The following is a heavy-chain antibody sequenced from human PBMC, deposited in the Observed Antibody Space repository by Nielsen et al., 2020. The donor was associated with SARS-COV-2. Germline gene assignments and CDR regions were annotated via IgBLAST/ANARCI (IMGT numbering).Heavy chain of an antibody. D-gene: IGHD5-18*01. CDR3: ARGLARGYSYGAEYNWFDP. J-gene: IGHJ5*02. CDR2: IYYSGST. V-gene: IGHV4-59*13. Sequence: PGKGLEWIGYIYYSGSTNYNPSLKSRVTISVDTSKNQFSLKLSSVTAADTAVYYCARGLARGYSYGAEYNWFDPWGQGTLVTVSS.